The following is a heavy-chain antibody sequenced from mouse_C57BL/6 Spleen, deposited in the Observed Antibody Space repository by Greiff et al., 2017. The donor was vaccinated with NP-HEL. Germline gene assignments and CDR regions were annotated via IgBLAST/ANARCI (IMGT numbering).Heavy chain of an antibody. J-gene: IGHJ4*01. Sequence: VQLQQPGAELVKPGASVKVSCKASGYTFPSYWMHWVKQRPGQGLEWIGRIHPSDSDTNYNQKFKGKATLTVDKSSSTAYMQLSSLTSEDSAVYYCAIGGTAQATNYAMDYWGQGTSVTVSS. CDR2: IHPSDSDT. D-gene: IGHD3-2*02. CDR1: GYTFPSYW. CDR3: AIGGTAQATNYAMDY. V-gene: IGHV1-74*01.